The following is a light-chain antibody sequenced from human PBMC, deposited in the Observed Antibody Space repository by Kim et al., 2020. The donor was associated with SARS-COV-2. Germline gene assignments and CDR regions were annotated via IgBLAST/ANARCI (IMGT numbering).Light chain of an antibody. J-gene: IGKJ4*02. CDR2: AAS. CDR3: KMYGSPPIT. CDR1: QSVNSNY. Sequence: EIVLTQSPGTLSLSPGERATLSCRASQSVNSNYLAWYQQQPGQAPRLLIYAASSSAAGIPDRFSGSLSGTDFTLTISRREDEDHAVYYCKMYGSPPITFCEGTKVEIK. V-gene: IGKV3-20*01.